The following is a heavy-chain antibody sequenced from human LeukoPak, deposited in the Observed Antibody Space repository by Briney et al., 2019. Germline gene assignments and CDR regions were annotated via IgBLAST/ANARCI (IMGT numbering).Heavy chain of an antibody. CDR2: ISAYNGNT. J-gene: IGHJ4*02. CDR3: ARDRYYLDSSDYYFFDY. D-gene: IGHD3-22*01. CDR1: GYTFSNYG. Sequence: ADSVTVSCKASGYTFSNYGISWVRQAPGKGLEWMGWISAYNGNTYYAQKFQGRVTMTTDTPTNTAYMELRSLRSDDAAVYYCARDRYYLDSSDYYFFDYWGQGALVTVSS. V-gene: IGHV1-18*01.